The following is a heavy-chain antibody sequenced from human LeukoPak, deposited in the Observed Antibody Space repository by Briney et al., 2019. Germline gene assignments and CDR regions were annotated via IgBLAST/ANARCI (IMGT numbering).Heavy chain of an antibody. CDR3: ARLRVTTGFDY. CDR2: IYYTGIA. D-gene: IGHD2-21*02. Sequence: SETLSLTCTVSDGSITRSSYYWGWIRQTPGEGLDWIGSIYYTGIAYYNSSLQGRVTMSVDTSKNQFSLKLNSVTVADTAVYYCARLRVTTGFDYWDQGIPVTVSS. CDR1: DGSITRSSYY. V-gene: IGHV4-39*01. J-gene: IGHJ4*02.